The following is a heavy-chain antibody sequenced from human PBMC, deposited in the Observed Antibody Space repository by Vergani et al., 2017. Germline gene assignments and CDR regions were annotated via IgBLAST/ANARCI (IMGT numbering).Heavy chain of an antibody. D-gene: IGHD4-23*01. CDR2: INPVTGGT. CDR3: ARPLQPGGNSHWYFDL. CDR1: GYTFTGYY. J-gene: IGHJ2*01. Sequence: QVQLVQSGAEVKKPGASVKVSCKASGYTFTGYYLHWVRQAPGHGPEWMGWINPVTGGTNYAQKFEDRVRLSLDTSITTGYMTLRRLTSGDTAMYYCARPLQPGGNSHWYFDLWGRGTLVSVSS. V-gene: IGHV1-2*02.